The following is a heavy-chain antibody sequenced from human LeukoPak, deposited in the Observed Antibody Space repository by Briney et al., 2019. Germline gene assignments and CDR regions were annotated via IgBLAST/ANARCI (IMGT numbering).Heavy chain of an antibody. CDR1: GGSISSHY. D-gene: IGHD6-13*01. V-gene: IGHV4-59*11. CDR2: IYYSGST. Sequence: PSETLSLTCTVPGGSISSHYWSWIRQPPGKGLEWIGYIYYSGSTNYNPSLKSRVTISVDTSKNQFSLKLSSVTAADTAVYYCAREIRRIAAARYSYYMDVWGKGTTVTVSS. CDR3: AREIRRIAAARYSYYMDV. J-gene: IGHJ6*03.